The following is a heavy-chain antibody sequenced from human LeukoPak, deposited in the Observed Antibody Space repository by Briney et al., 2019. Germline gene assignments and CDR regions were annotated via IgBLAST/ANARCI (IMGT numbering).Heavy chain of an antibody. V-gene: IGHV1-18*01. D-gene: IGHD3-22*01. J-gene: IGHJ4*02. CDR1: GYTFTSYG. CDR2: ISAY. CDR3: ARRFNYYDSSGYYEGFYLDY. Sequence: ASVKVSCKASGYTFTSYGISWVRQAPGQGLEWMGWISAYAQKFQGRVTMTTDTSTSTAYMELRSLRSDDTAVYYCARRFNYYDSSGYYEGFYLDYWGQGTLVTVSS.